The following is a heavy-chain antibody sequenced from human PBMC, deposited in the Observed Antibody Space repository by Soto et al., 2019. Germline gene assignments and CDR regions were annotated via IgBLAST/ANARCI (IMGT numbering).Heavy chain of an antibody. V-gene: IGHV5-51*01. Sequence: GESLKISCKGSGYSFTSYLIGWVRQMPGKGLEWMGIIYPGDSDTRYSPSFQGQVTISADKSISAAYLQWSSLKASDTAMYYCASPLVVPADMTYKSGYDRVDAFDIWGQGTMVTVSS. CDR1: GYSFTSYL. J-gene: IGHJ3*02. CDR2: IYPGDSDT. D-gene: IGHD2-2*01. CDR3: ASPLVVPADMTYKSGYDRVDAFDI.